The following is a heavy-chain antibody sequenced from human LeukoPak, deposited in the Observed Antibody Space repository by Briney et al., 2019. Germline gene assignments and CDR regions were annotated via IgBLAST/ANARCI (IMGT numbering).Heavy chain of an antibody. D-gene: IGHD3-10*01. CDR2: ISPRGGVT. CDR1: GFTFSSYA. CDR3: AKAHVPTMIRGVVSSD. J-gene: IGHJ4*02. V-gene: IGHV3-23*01. Sequence: PGGSLRLSCATSGFTFSSYAMSWVRQAPGKGLEWVSTISPRGGVTFYSDSGRGRFTISRDYSKDTLFLQMNSLRAEDTALYYCAKAHVPTMIRGVVSSDWGQGTLVTVSS.